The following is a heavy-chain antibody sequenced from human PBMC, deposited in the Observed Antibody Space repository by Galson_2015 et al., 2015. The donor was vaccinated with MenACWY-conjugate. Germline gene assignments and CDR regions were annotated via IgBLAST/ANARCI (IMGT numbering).Heavy chain of an antibody. D-gene: IGHD1-7*01. Sequence: SLRLSCAASGFTFSNAWMNWVRQAPGKGLEWVGRIKSKSDGGTTDYAAPVKGRFTISRDDSKNTLYLQMNSLKTEDTAVYYCTAGTRGTGTTWIDYYYYMDVWGKGTTVTVSS. CDR1: GFTFSNAW. CDR2: IKSKSDGGTT. CDR3: TAGTRGTGTTWIDYYYYMDV. V-gene: IGHV3-15*07. J-gene: IGHJ6*03.